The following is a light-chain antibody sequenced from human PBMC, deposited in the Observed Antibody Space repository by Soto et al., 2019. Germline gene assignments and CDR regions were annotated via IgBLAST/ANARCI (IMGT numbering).Light chain of an antibody. CDR2: EAS. CDR1: SSDVGGYNY. J-gene: IGLJ1*01. V-gene: IGLV2-8*01. Sequence: QSVLTQPPSASGSPGQSVTISCTGTSSDVGGYNYVSWYQQHPGKAPKLMIYEASKRPSGVPDRFSGSKSGNTASLTVSGLQAEDEADYYCSSYAGSNNFDVFGTGTKLTVL. CDR3: SSYAGSNNFDV.